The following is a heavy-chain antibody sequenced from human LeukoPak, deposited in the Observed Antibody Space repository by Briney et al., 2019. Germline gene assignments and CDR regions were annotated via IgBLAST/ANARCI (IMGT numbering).Heavy chain of an antibody. V-gene: IGHV3-15*01. CDR3: TTGQGIQLWLSSLFDY. CDR2: IKSKTDGGTT. D-gene: IGHD5-18*01. Sequence: GGSLRLSCAASGFTFSNAWMSWVRQAPGKGLEWVGRIKSKTDGGTTDYAAPVKGRFTISRDDSKKTLYLQMNSLKTEDTAVYYCTTGQGIQLWLSSLFDYWGQGTLVTVSS. CDR1: GFTFSNAW. J-gene: IGHJ4*02.